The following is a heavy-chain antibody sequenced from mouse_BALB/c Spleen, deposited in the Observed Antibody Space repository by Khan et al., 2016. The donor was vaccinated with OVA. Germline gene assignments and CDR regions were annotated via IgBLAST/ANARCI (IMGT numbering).Heavy chain of an antibody. CDR3: RISTMDA. Sequence: VQLKQSGAELVKPAASLKLSCTASGYNIKDIYIHWVKQRPEKGLERIRRTDPANGNTKYDPKFQGKATITADTSSNTATLQLSSLTSEDTADYYCRISTMDAWGQGTTLTVSS. CDR2: TDPANGNT. J-gene: IGHJ2*01. V-gene: IGHV14-3*02. CDR1: GYNIKDIY.